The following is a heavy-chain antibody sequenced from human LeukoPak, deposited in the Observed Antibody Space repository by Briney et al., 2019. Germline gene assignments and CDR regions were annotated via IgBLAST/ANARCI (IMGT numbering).Heavy chain of an antibody. CDR1: ACSINRYY. CDR2: VYYSGKT. V-gene: IGHV4-59*08. D-gene: IGHD4-17*01. J-gene: IGHJ4*02. CDR3: ARHIDDYGYAKFDS. Sequence: KRSETLSLTCTVSACSINRYYWSCIRQPQGQGLEWLGYVYYSGKTKYNPSLKSQLTISVDTSKKHISLRLKSVTAADTAVYYCARHIDDYGYAKFDSWGQGTLVTVSS.